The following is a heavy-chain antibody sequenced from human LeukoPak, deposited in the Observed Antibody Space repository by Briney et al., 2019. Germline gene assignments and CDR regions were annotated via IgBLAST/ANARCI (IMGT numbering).Heavy chain of an antibody. V-gene: IGHV1-69*13. D-gene: IGHD2-15*01. J-gene: IGHJ6*04. Sequence: ASVKVSCKASGGTFSSYAISWVRQAPGQGLEWMGGIIPIFGTANYAQKFQGRVTITAGESTSTAYMELSSLRSEDTAVYYCAPGGVVVVVAATPDLQYYYYYGMDVWGKGTTVTVSS. CDR3: APGGVVVVVAATPDLQYYYYYGMDV. CDR2: IIPIFGTA. CDR1: GGTFSSYA.